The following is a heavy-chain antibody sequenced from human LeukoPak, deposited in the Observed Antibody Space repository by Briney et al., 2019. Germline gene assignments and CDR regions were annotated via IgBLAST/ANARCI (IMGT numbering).Heavy chain of an antibody. CDR1: GFTFSSYA. D-gene: IGHD1-7*01. J-gene: IGHJ6*02. CDR3: ASLAGWARAGELELRDYYYGMDV. V-gene: IGHV3-30-3*01. Sequence: PGGSLRLSCAASGFTFSSYAMHWVRQAPGKGLEWVAVISYDGSNKYHADSVKGRFTISRDNSKNTLYLQMNSLRAEDTAVYYCASLAGWARAGELELRDYYYGMDVWGQGTTVTASS. CDR2: ISYDGSNK.